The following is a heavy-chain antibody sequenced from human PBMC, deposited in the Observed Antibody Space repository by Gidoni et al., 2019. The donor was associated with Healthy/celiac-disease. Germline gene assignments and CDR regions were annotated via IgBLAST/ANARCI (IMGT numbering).Heavy chain of an antibody. Sequence: QVQLVESGGGVVQPGRSLSLSCAASGFTFSSYGMHWVRQAPGKGLEWVAVIWYDGSNKYYADSVKGRFTISRDNSKNTLYLQMNSLRAEDTAVYYCARDSPIWFGELSYGMDVWGQGTTVTVSS. CDR1: GFTFSSYG. V-gene: IGHV3-33*01. CDR2: IWYDGSNK. J-gene: IGHJ6*02. D-gene: IGHD3-10*01. CDR3: ARDSPIWFGELSYGMDV.